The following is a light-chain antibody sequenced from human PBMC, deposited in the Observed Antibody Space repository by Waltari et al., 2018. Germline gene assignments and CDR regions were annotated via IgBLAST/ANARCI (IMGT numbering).Light chain of an antibody. CDR2: EDS. Sequence: QSVLTQPPSVSAAPGQRVTISCSGGRSNIGTNYVSWYRQFPGTAPKLLIYEDSERPSGIPGRFPGAKSGTSATLDITGLQAGDEADYYCGTWDSSLSGAVFGGGTHLTVL. V-gene: IGLV1-51*02. CDR1: RSNIGTNY. J-gene: IGLJ7*01. CDR3: GTWDSSLSGAV.